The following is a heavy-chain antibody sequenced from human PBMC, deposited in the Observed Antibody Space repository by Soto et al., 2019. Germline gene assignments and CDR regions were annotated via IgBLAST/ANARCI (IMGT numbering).Heavy chain of an antibody. CDR2: IYHTGST. J-gene: IGHJ4*02. CDR3: ARSWGEDGYSQ. D-gene: IGHD2-15*01. V-gene: IGHV4-30-4*01. Sequence: PSQSMSLTCNVSVESLNSGAYYWTWIRHSPGRGLEWIGHIYHTGSTNYNPSLWSRLPISLDPSKSCFPLTLKFVNAVDTGVYYCARSWGEDGYSQWGQGTLGAVSS. CDR1: VESLNSGAYY.